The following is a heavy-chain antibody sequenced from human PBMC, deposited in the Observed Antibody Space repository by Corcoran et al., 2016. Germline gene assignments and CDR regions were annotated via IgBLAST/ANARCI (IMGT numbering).Heavy chain of an antibody. Sequence: QLQLQESGPGLVKPSETLSLTCTVSGGSISSSSYYWGWIRQPPGKGLEWIGSIYYSGSTYYNPSLKSRVTISVDTSKNQFSLKLSSVTEADTAVYYCSRHFRVTYYYGSGSYFNDAFDIWGQGTMVTVSS. J-gene: IGHJ3*02. V-gene: IGHV4-39*01. CDR2: IYYSGST. CDR1: GGSISSSSYY. CDR3: SRHFRVTYYYGSGSYFNDAFDI. D-gene: IGHD3-10*01.